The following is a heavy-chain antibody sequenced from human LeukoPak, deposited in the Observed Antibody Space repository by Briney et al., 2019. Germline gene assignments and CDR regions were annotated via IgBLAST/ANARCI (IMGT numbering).Heavy chain of an antibody. D-gene: IGHD3-3*01. CDR2: IYYSGSP. Sequence: PSQTLSLTCTVSGGSISSGGYYWSWIRQHPGKGLEWIGYIYYSGSPYYNPSLKSRVTISVDTSKNQFSLKLSSVTAADTAVYYCARGYDFWSGSSYGMDVWGQGTTVTVSS. CDR1: GGSISSGGYY. CDR3: ARGYDFWSGSSYGMDV. J-gene: IGHJ6*02. V-gene: IGHV4-31*03.